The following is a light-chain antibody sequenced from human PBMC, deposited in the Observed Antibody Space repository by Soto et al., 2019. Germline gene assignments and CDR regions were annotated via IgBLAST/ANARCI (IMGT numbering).Light chain of an antibody. Sequence: QSALTQPASVSGSPGQSITISCTGTSSDVGGYNYVSWYQQHPGKAPKLIIYNVSNRPSGVSNRFSGSKSGNTASLTISGLQAEHEGHYYGSSFTSSNTVLFGGGTKLTVL. J-gene: IGLJ2*01. CDR3: SSFTSSNTVL. CDR1: SSDVGGYNY. V-gene: IGLV2-14*01. CDR2: NVS.